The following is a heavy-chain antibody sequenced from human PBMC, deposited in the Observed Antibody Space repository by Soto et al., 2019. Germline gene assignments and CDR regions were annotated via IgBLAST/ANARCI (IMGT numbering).Heavy chain of an antibody. CDR2: IIGSGGSA. J-gene: IGHJ2*01. V-gene: IGHV3-23*01. CDR3: AKKGSPSGDHSNWYFDL. D-gene: IGHD7-27*01. CDR1: GFTFRSYA. Sequence: GGSMRLSCAASGFTFRSYAMGWVRQGPGKGLEWISTIIGSGGSAYYADSVKGRFTISRDNSKNTLYLQMDSLSADDTAVYFCAKKGSPSGDHSNWYFDLWGRGTLVTVSS.